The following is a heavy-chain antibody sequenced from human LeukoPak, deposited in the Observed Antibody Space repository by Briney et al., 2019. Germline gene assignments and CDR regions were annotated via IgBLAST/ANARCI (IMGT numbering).Heavy chain of an antibody. CDR1: GYTFTGYY. CDR3: ARGRMAGTYVFDY. V-gene: IGHV1-69*13. Sequence: ASVKVSCKASGYTFTGYYMHWVRQAPGQGLEWMGGIIPIFGTANYAQKFQGRVTITADESTSTAYMELSSLRSEDTAVYNCARGRMAGTYVFDYWGQGTLVTVSS. CDR2: IIPIFGTA. D-gene: IGHD6-19*01. J-gene: IGHJ4*02.